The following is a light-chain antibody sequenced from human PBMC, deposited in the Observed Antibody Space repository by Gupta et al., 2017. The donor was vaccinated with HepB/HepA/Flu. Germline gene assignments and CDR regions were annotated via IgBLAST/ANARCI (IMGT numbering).Light chain of an antibody. Sequence: SYELTQPPSVSVSPGQPASITCPGDKLGDKYASWYQQRPGQSPVMVIYQDNNRTAAIPDLFSGYNSGNTATLTIGGTQAMDEDDYYCQAGDSNTVFFGTGTKVTVL. V-gene: IGLV3-1*01. J-gene: IGLJ1*01. CDR1: KLGDKY. CDR2: QDN. CDR3: QAGDSNTVF.